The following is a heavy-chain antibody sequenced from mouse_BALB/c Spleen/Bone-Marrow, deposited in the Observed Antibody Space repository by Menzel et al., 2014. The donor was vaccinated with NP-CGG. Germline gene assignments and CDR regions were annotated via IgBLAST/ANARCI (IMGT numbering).Heavy chain of an antibody. D-gene: IGHD1-1*01. CDR3: ARGGSSPAWFAY. J-gene: IGHJ3*01. CDR1: GYTFTTHW. Sequence: GAELVRPGASVKLSCKASGYTFTTHWANWIKQRPGQGLEWIGRIDPSDNETHYNQKFKDKAMLTVDKSSNTAYMRLSSLTSEDSAVYYCARGGSSPAWFAYWGQGTLVTVSA. V-gene: IGHV1-74*04. CDR2: IDPSDNET.